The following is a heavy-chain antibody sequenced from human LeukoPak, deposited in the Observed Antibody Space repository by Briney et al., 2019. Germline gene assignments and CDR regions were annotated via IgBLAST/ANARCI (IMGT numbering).Heavy chain of an antibody. CDR2: ISGRSSLI. D-gene: IGHD3-22*01. CDR3: ARDLYYYDSSGHYLFDY. Sequence: GGSLRLSCAASGFTFSSYSMNWVRKAPGEGLEWVSYISGRSSLIYYAGSVKSRFTISRDNAKNSLYLQMNSLRAEDTAVYYCARDLYYYDSSGHYLFDYWGQGTLVTVSS. J-gene: IGHJ4*02. CDR1: GFTFSSYS. V-gene: IGHV3-48*04.